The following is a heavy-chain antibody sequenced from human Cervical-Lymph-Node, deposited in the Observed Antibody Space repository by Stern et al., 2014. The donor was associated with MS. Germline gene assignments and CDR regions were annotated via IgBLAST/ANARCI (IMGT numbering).Heavy chain of an antibody. D-gene: IGHD4-17*01. CDR2: IYSSGAT. CDR3: ARQTSVTSSLNFYFGMDV. CDR1: VGSISDYY. Sequence: QLQLQESVPGLVKPSETLSLTCTVSVGSISDYYWNWIRQPAGKGLAWIGRIYSSGATNYNPSLKSRVTMSVDTPKNQFFLKLTSVSAADTAVYYCARQTSVTSSLNFYFGMDVWGQGTTVTVSS. J-gene: IGHJ6*02. V-gene: IGHV4-4*07.